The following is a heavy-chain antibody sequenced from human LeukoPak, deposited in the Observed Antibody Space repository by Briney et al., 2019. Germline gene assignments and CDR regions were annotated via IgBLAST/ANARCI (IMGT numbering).Heavy chain of an antibody. CDR3: ASTGEYFDY. CDR1: GFTFSSYS. CDR2: ISSSSSYI. D-gene: IGHD3-16*01. J-gene: IGHJ4*02. Sequence: KTGGSLRLSCAASGFTFSSYSMNWVRQAPGKGLEWVSSISSSSSYICYADSVKGRFTISRDNAKNSLYLQMNSLRAEDTAVYYCASTGEYFDYWGQGTLVTVSS. V-gene: IGHV3-21*01.